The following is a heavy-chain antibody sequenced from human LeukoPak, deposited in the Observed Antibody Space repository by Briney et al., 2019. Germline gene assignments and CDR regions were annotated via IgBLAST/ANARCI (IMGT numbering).Heavy chain of an antibody. CDR1: GFTFEDYA. CDR3: ARVGRDRGFDI. J-gene: IGHJ3*02. CDR2: IRTKFYGGTA. D-gene: IGHD3-10*01. V-gene: IGHV3-49*03. Sequence: GGSLRLSCTSSGFTFEDYALTWLRQAPGKGLEWLGFIRTKFYGGTADYAASVKDRFTTSRDDYKNIACLQMDGLKSEDTALYYCARVGRDRGFDIWGQGTAVTVSS.